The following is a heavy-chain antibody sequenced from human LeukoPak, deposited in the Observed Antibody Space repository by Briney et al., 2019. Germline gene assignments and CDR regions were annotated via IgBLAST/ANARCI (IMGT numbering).Heavy chain of an antibody. D-gene: IGHD6-19*01. CDR1: GFTFSSYG. CDR3: AKDRWIRRISLAGQDY. CDR2: TSYDGSDT. J-gene: IGHJ4*02. Sequence: PGESLRLSCATSGFTFSSYGMHWVRQAPGKGLEWVAVTSYDGSDTYYADSVKGRFTISRDNSKNTLYLQINSLGAEDTAVYYCAKDRWIRRISLAGQDYWGQGTLVTVSS. V-gene: IGHV3-30*18.